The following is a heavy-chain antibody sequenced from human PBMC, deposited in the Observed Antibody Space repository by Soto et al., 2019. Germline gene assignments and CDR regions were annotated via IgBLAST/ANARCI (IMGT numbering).Heavy chain of an antibody. V-gene: IGHV1-8*01. J-gene: IGHJ4*02. Sequence: ASVKVSCKASGYTFTSYDINWVRQATGQGLEWMGWMNPNSGNTGYAQKFQGRVTMTRNTSISTAYMELSSLRSEDTAVYYCASWGGIASPAYDGSLAPYDYWGQGTLVTVSS. CDR2: MNPNSGNT. CDR3: ASWGGIASPAYDGSLAPYDY. D-gene: IGHD6-13*01. CDR1: GYTFTSYD.